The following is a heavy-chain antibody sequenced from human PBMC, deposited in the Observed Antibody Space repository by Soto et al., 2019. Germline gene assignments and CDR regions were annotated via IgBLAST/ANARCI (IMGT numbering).Heavy chain of an antibody. D-gene: IGHD2-2*01. CDR1: GYPFTRYT. CDR3: ARGIATCQLYT. CDR2: INPDNGNT. V-gene: IGHV1-3*01. Sequence: DSVQVSCKASGYPFTRYTMNWVRQAPGQRLEWMGWINPDNGNTKSSQKFQDRVIITRDTSASTAYMDLSSLRSEDTAGYYCARGIATCQLYTCGQGTLVTVSS. J-gene: IGHJ5*02.